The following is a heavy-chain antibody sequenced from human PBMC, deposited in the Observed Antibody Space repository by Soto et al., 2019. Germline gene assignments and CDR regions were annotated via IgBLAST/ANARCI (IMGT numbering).Heavy chain of an antibody. J-gene: IGHJ3*02. Sequence: SETLSLTCTVPGGSISSSSYYWGWIRQPPGKGLEWLGSIYDSGSTYYNPSLMGRVTISVDTSKNHFSLKLISVTAADTAVYYCASGCSSCVVGFDIWGQGTMVTVSS. CDR1: GGSISSSSYY. D-gene: IGHD6-19*01. V-gene: IGHV4-39*02. CDR3: ASGCSSCVVGFDI. CDR2: IYDSGST.